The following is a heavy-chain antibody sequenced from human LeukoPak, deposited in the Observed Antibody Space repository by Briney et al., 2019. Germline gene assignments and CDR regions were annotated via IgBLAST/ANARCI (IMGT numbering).Heavy chain of an antibody. CDR3: ARGSCSGGSCNHWFDS. CDR2: IWYGGSNK. CDR1: GFTFSSYG. Sequence: GKSLRLSCAASGFTFSSYGMHWVRQAPGKGLEWVAVIWYGGSNKYYADSVKGRITISRDNSKNTLYLQMNSLRAEDTAVYYCARGSCSGGSCNHWFDSWGQGTLVTVSS. D-gene: IGHD2-15*01. J-gene: IGHJ5*01. V-gene: IGHV3-33*01.